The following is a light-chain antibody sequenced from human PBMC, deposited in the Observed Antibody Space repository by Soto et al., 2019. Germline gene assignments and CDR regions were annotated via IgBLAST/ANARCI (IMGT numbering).Light chain of an antibody. CDR1: QSVNIY. CDR3: QQYDDWLRLT. V-gene: IGKV3D-15*01. J-gene: IGKJ4*01. Sequence: EIVMTQSPATPSVSPGERSTLSFSARQSVNIYLAWYQQKPGQAPRLLIFGASSRATGIPARFSGSGSGTEFNLTISSLQSEDFAVYFWQQYDDWLRLTFGGGTKVDIK. CDR2: GAS.